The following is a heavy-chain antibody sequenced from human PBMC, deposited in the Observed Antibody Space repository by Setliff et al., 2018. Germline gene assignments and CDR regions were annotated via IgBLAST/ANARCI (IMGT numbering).Heavy chain of an antibody. J-gene: IGHJ6*03. CDR3: ARHKSNGSGSYPSLYMDV. V-gene: IGHV4-39*01. D-gene: IGHD3-10*01. Sequence: SETLSLTCRVSGGSIGSGNYYWGLIRQPPGKGLEWVATIYYSGSTYSNPPLKSRLIISVDAPDNQFSVKLSSATAADTAVYYCARHKSNGSGSYPSLYMDVWGKGIMVTVSS. CDR1: GGSIGSGNYY. CDR2: IYYSGST.